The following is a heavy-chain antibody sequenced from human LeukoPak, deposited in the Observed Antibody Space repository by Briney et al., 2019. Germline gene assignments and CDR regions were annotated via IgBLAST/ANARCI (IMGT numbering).Heavy chain of an antibody. Sequence: PGGSLRLSCAASGFTFSSYSMNWVRQAPGEGLEWVSSICSSSSYIYYADSVKGRFTISRDNAKNSLYLQMNSLRAEDTAVYYCARDTVAVAGGFDYWGQGTLVTVSS. D-gene: IGHD6-19*01. J-gene: IGHJ4*02. V-gene: IGHV3-21*01. CDR2: ICSSSSYI. CDR3: ARDTVAVAGGFDY. CDR1: GFTFSSYS.